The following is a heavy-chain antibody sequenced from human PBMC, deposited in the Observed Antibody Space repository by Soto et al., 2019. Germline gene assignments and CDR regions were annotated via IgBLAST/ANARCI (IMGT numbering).Heavy chain of an antibody. D-gene: IGHD4-17*01. V-gene: IGHV1-2*02. CDR3: ARDDPETTVPTRY. CDR2: INPNSGGT. Sequence: QVQLVQSGAEVKKPGASVKVSCKASGYTFTGYYMHWVRQAPGQGLEWMGWINPNSGGTNYAQKFQGRVTMTRDTSISTAYMELSRLSNDDTAGYYCARDDPETTVPTRYCGHGTLVTVSS. J-gene: IGHJ4*01. CDR1: GYTFTGYY.